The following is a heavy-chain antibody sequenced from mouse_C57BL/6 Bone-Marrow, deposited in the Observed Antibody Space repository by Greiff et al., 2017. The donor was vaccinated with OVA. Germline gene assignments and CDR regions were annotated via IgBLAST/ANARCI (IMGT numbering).Heavy chain of an antibody. J-gene: IGHJ2*01. Sequence: QVQLQQPGAELVMPGASVKLSCKASGYTFTSYWMHWVKQRPGQGLEWIGEIDPSDSYTNYNQKFKGKSTSTVDKSSSTAYMQLSSLTSEDSAVYSCARTPLYYGSKYFDYWGQGTTLTVSS. CDR3: ARTPLYYGSKYFDY. CDR1: GYTFTSYW. CDR2: IDPSDSYT. D-gene: IGHD1-1*01. V-gene: IGHV1-69*01.